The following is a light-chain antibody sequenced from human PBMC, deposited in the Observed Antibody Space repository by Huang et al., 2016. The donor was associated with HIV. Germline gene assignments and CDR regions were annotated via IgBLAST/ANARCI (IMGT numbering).Light chain of an antibody. J-gene: IGKJ5*01. V-gene: IGKV1-9*01. CDR2: GAS. Sequence: IQLTQSPPTVSASVVDSVTFTCRASQDITTFLAWYQQKPGKAPHLRISGASTLQSGVPSRFRGSGSGTDFSRTISSLQPEDIATYYCQQLTTYPLTFGPGTRLEIK. CDR1: QDITTF. CDR3: QQLTTYPLT.